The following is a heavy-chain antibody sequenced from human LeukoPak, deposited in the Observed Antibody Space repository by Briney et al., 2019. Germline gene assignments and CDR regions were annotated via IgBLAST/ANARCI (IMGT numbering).Heavy chain of an antibody. CDR1: GFTFTTFW. D-gene: IGHD3-10*01. Sequence: GGSLRLSCATSGFTFTTFWMHWVRQAPGKGLVWVSRINHDGSSTNYADSVKGRFTISRDNAKNSLYLQMNSLRAEDTAVYYCARTHYGSGSYYFDYWGQGTLVTVSS. J-gene: IGHJ4*02. CDR2: INHDGSST. V-gene: IGHV3-74*01. CDR3: ARTHYGSGSYYFDY.